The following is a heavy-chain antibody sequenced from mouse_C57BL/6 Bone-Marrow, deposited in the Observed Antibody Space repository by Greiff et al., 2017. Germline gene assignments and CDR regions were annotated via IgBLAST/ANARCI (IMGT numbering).Heavy chain of an antibody. CDR2: IDPENGDP. CDR1: GFNIKDDY. J-gene: IGHJ2*01. CDR3: TTYYYGSSFFDY. Sequence: VHVKQSGAELVRPGASVKLSCTASGFNIKDDYMHWVKQRPEQGLEWIGWIDPENGDPEYASKFQGKATITADTSSNTAYLQLSSLTSEDTAVYYCTTYYYGSSFFDYWGQGTTLTVSS. V-gene: IGHV14-4*01. D-gene: IGHD1-1*01.